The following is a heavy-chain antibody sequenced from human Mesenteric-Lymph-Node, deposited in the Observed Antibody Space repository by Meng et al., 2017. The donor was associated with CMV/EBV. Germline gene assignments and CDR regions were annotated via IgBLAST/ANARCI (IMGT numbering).Heavy chain of an antibody. V-gene: IGHV4-59*01. Sequence: SETLSLTCTVSGVSISGYYWTWIRQPPGKGLEWIGYIYYSDITAYNPSLKSRVTISVDTSRNQFSLNLSSLTAADTALYYCASLLPREDSAPRYDAFDIWGQGTMVTVSS. CDR1: GVSISGYY. J-gene: IGHJ3*02. CDR2: IYYSDIT. CDR3: ASLLPREDSAPRYDAFDI. D-gene: IGHD3-9*01.